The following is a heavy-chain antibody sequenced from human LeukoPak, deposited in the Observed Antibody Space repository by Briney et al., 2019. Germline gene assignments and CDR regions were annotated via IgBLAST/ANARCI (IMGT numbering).Heavy chain of an antibody. J-gene: IGHJ4*02. CDR2: INPNSGGT. CDR1: GYTFTSYG. Sequence: ASVKVSCKASGYTFTSYGISWVRQAPGQGLEWMGWINPNSGGTNYAQKFQGRVTMTRDTSISTAYMELSRLRSDDTAVYYCARNTLYYFDYWGQGTLVTVSS. CDR3: ARNTLYYFDY. V-gene: IGHV1-2*02.